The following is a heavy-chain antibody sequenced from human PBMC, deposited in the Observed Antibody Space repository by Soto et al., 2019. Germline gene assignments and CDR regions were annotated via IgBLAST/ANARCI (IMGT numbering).Heavy chain of an antibody. CDR1: GGSISSSSYY. CDR3: ARDIGCSGGSCYPNNPSNWFDP. Sequence: SETLSLTCTVSGGSISSSSYYWGWIRQPPGKGLEWIGCIYYSGSTNYNPSLKSRVTISVDTSKNQFSLKLSSVTAADTAVYYCARDIGCSGGSCYPNNPSNWFDPWGQGTLVTVSS. D-gene: IGHD2-15*01. CDR2: IYYSGST. J-gene: IGHJ5*02. V-gene: IGHV4-39*07.